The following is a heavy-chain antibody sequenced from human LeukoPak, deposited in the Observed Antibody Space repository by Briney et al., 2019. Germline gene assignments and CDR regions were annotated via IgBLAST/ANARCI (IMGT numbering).Heavy chain of an antibody. CDR2: IYYGGST. CDR1: GGSISSYY. CDR3: ARGRWLDY. J-gene: IGHJ4*02. Sequence: PSETLSLTCTVSGGSISSYYWSWIRQPPGKGLEWIGYIYYGGSTNYNPSLKSRVTISVDTSKNQFSLKLSSVTAADTAVYYCARGRWLDYWGQGTLVTVSS. V-gene: IGHV4-59*01. D-gene: IGHD4-23*01.